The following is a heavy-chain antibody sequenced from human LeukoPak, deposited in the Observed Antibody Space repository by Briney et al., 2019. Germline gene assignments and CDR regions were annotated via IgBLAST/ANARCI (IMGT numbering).Heavy chain of an antibody. J-gene: IGHJ4*02. CDR3: AQGPLSYYDSSGTDY. CDR1: GFTFSSYG. CDR2: ISYDGSNK. Sequence: PGGSLRLSCAASGFTFSSYGMHWVRQAPGKGLVGVAVISYDGSNKYYADSVKGRFTISRDNSKNTLYLQMNSLRAEDTAVYYCAQGPLSYYDSSGTDYWGQGTLVTVSS. V-gene: IGHV3-30*18. D-gene: IGHD3-22*01.